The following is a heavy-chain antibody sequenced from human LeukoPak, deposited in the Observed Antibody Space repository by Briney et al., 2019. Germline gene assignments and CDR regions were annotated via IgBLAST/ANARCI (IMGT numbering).Heavy chain of an antibody. J-gene: IGHJ5*02. CDR3: ARDSSGLNWFDP. D-gene: IGHD6-19*01. CDR1: GGSISSYY. CDR2: IYYSGTT. Sequence: SETLSLTCTVSGGSISSYYWSWIRQPPGKGLEWIGYIYYSGTTNYNPSLKSRVTISVDTSKNQFSLKLSSVTAADTAVYYCARDSSGLNWFDPWGQGTLVTVSS. V-gene: IGHV4-59*01.